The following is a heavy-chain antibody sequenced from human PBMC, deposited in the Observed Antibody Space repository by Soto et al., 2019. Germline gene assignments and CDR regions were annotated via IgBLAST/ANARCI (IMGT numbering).Heavy chain of an antibody. CDR1: GGTFSSYA. CDR2: IIPMFGTA. Sequence: QVQLVQSGAEVKKPGSSVKVSCKASGGTFSSYAISWVRQAPGQGLEWMGGIIPMFGTADYAQKLQGRVTMTADESTSTAYMEMSSLRSEDTAVYYCASHYYDSSGYNYYCGMDVWGQGTTVTVSS. J-gene: IGHJ6*02. CDR3: ASHYYDSSGYNYYCGMDV. V-gene: IGHV1-69*12. D-gene: IGHD3-22*01.